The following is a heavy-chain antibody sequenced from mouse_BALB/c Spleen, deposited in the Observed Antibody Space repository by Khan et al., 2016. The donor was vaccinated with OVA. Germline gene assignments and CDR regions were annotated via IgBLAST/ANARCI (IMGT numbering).Heavy chain of an antibody. D-gene: IGHD1-1*01. Sequence: DLVKPGASVKLSCKASGYTFTSYWINWIKQRPGQGLEWIGRIAPGSGSSSYNEMFKGKATLTLDTSSSTAYIQLSSLSSEDSAVYFCAMENCYGRTCYAMDNWGQGTSVTVSS. J-gene: IGHJ4*01. CDR2: IAPGSGSS. CDR3: AMENCYGRTCYAMDN. V-gene: IGHV1S41*01. CDR1: GYTFTSYW.